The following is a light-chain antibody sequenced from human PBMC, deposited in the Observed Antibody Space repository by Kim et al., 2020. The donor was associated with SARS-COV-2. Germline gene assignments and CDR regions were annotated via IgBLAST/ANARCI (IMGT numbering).Light chain of an antibody. V-gene: IGKV3-15*01. CDR1: QSVSSN. Sequence: VSPGERATLSGRARQSVSSNLAWYQQKPGQAPRLHIYGASTRATGIPARFSGSGSGTEFTLTISSRQSEDFAVYYRQQYNNWPPTFGQGTKVDIK. J-gene: IGKJ1*01. CDR3: QQYNNWPPT. CDR2: GAS.